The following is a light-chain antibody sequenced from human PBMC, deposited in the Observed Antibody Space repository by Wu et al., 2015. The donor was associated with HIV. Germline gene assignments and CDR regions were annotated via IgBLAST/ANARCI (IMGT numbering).Light chain of an antibody. CDR3: QQYGSSYS. V-gene: IGKV3-20*01. CDR2: GAS. Sequence: EIGLTQSPGTLSLSPGERATLSCRASQSVRSNYLAWYQQKPDQAPRLLIYGASSRATGIPDRFSGSGSGTDFTLTISRLEPEDFAVYYCQQYGSSYSFGQGTKLEIK. J-gene: IGKJ2*03. CDR1: QSVRSNY.